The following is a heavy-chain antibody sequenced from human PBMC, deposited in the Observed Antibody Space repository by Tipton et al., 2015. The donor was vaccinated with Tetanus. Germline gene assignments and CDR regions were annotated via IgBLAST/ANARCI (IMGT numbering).Heavy chain of an antibody. Sequence: LRLSCTVSGDSITSSHYYWGWVRQPPGKGLEWIGKIYYDGSTDYNPSLKSRITMSVDTSKNQFSLKLSSVMAADTALYYCAIFNWGFEWYLDPWSRGTLVTVSS. CDR2: IYYDGST. V-gene: IGHV4-31*02. D-gene: IGHD7-27*01. CDR1: GDSITSSHYY. CDR3: AIFNWGFEWYLDP. J-gene: IGHJ2*01.